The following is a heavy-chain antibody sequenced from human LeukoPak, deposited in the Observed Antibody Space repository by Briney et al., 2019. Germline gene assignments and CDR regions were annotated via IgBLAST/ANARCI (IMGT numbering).Heavy chain of an antibody. CDR3: SRFTYDFWSGCSNDFNI. CDR2: VKQNGSEK. Sequence: GGSLRLSCAASGFTFTSYWMNWVRQVPGKGLEWVAIVKQNGSEKYYVDSVKGRFTISRDNSKNTVYLQMNSLRVEDTAVYYCSRFTYDFWSGCSNDFNIWGHGTMVLVSS. V-gene: IGHV3-7*03. J-gene: IGHJ3*02. D-gene: IGHD3-3*01. CDR1: GFTFTSYW.